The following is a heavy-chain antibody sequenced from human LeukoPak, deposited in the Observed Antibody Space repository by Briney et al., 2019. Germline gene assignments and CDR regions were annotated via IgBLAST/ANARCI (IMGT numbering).Heavy chain of an antibody. J-gene: IGHJ4*02. V-gene: IGHV3-53*01. CDR1: GFTVSANH. D-gene: IGHD3-10*01. Sequence: GGSLRLSCAASGFTVSANHMNWVRQVPGKGLDWVSVMYSGGDTYYADSVKGRFTISRDNSKNTLYLQMDSLRAEDTAIYYCADFGSGSYCFDYWGQGTLVTLSS. CDR3: ADFGSGSYCFDY. CDR2: MYSGGDT.